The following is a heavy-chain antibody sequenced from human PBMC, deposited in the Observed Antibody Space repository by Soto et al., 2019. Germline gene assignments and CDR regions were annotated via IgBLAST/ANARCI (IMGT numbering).Heavy chain of an antibody. J-gene: IGHJ6*02. V-gene: IGHV3-30*18. CDR1: GFTFSSYG. CDR3: AKHLECSSTSCYYYYYYGMDV. D-gene: IGHD2-2*01. CDR2: ISYDGSNK. Sequence: GGSLRLSCAASGFTFSSYGMHWVRQAPGKGLEWVAVISYDGSNKYYADSVKGRFTISRDNSKNTLYLQMNSLRAEDTAVYYCAKHLECSSTSCYYYYYYGMDVWGQGTTVTVSS.